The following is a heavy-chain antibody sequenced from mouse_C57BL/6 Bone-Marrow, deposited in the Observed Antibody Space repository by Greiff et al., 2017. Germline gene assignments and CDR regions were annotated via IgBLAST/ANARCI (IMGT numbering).Heavy chain of an antibody. CDR3: NTWNLLLRYLDY. V-gene: IGHV14-4*01. J-gene: IGHJ2*01. CDR2: IDPENGDT. CDR1: GFNIKDDY. D-gene: IGHD1-1*01. Sequence: VQLQQSGAELVRPGASVKLSCTASGFNIKDDYMHWVKQRPEQGLEWIGWIDPENGDTEYASKFQGKATITADTSSNTAYLQLSSLTSADTAVYYCNTWNLLLRYLDYWGQGTTLTVSA.